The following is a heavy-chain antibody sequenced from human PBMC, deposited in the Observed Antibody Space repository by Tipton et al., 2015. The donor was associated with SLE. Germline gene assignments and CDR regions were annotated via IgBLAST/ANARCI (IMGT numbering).Heavy chain of an antibody. Sequence: TLSLTCTVSGGSIRSYYWSWIRQAPGKGLEWIGYIYDSENTNYNPSLKSRVTISSDTPKNQFSLKLSSVTAADTAEYYCAVGSDCSQWGQGTPVSVSS. J-gene: IGHJ4*02. CDR1: GGSIRSYY. CDR3: AVGSDCSQ. D-gene: IGHD2-21*02. CDR2: IYDSENT. V-gene: IGHV4-59*07.